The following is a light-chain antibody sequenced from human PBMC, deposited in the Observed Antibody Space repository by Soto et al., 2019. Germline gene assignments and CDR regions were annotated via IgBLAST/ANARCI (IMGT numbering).Light chain of an antibody. CDR1: QSISSY. CDR2: AAS. Sequence: DIQMTQSPSSLSASVGDIVTITCRASQSISSYLNWYQQKPGKAPXXLIYAASSLQSGAPSRFSGSGSGTDFTLTISSLQPEDFATYYCQQSYSTCTFGQGTRLEIK. CDR3: QQSYSTCT. V-gene: IGKV1-39*01. J-gene: IGKJ5*01.